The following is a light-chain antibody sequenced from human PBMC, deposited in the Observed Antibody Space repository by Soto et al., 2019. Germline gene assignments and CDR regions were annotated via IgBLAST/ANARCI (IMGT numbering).Light chain of an antibody. CDR3: ETWDSRV. Sequence: QPVLTQSSSASASLGSSVKLTCTLSSGHSSYIIAWHQQQPGKAPRYLMKLEGSGSYNKGSGVPDRFSGSSSGADRYPTISNLQSEDEADYYCETWDSRVFGGGTKLTVL. CDR2: LEGSGSY. CDR1: SGHSSYI. J-gene: IGLJ2*01. V-gene: IGLV4-60*03.